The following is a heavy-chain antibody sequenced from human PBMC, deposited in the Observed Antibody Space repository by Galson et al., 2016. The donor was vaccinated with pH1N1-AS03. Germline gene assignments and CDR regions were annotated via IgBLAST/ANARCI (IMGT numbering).Heavy chain of an antibody. D-gene: IGHD6-19*01. Sequence: SLRLSCAASRLTVSSNYMSWVRQAPGKGLEWVAVISSDGSNKYYSDSGKGRFTISRDNSKSTLYLQMNSLRAEDSAVYYCARETVVGTGFEYWGQGTLVTVSS. V-gene: IGHV3-30*03. J-gene: IGHJ4*02. CDR3: ARETVVGTGFEY. CDR1: RLTVSSNY. CDR2: ISSDGSNK.